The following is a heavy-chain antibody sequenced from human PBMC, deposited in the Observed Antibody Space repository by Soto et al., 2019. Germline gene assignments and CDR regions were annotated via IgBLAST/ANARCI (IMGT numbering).Heavy chain of an antibody. CDR1: GFTFSSYG. Sequence: QVQLEESGGGVVQPGRSLRLSCAASGFTFSSYGRHWVRQAPGKGLEWVAVIWFDGSNKYYGDSVKGRFTISRDNSKNTLDLQMNSLRAEDTAVYYWVRGNEVVVLTGDYWGQGTLVTVSS. CDR3: VRGNEVVVLTGDY. CDR2: IWFDGSNK. J-gene: IGHJ4*02. V-gene: IGHV3-33*01. D-gene: IGHD2-15*01.